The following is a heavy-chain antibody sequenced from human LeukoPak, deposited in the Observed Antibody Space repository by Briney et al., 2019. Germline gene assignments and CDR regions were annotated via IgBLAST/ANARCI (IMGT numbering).Heavy chain of an antibody. CDR1: GFTFDDYA. D-gene: IGHD3-9*01. Sequence: GGSLRLSCAASGFTFDDYAMQWVRLSPGKGLEWVSRIDWNSRSTVYADSVRGRFTISRDNAKNSLYLQMNSLRPEDTALYYRARDRRPLTGYNAQDYWGQGTLVTVSS. V-gene: IGHV3-9*01. J-gene: IGHJ4*02. CDR3: ARDRRPLTGYNAQDY. CDR2: IDWNSRST.